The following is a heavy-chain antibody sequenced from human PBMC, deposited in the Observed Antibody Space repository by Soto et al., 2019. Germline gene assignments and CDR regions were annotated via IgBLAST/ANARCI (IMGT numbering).Heavy chain of an antibody. J-gene: IGHJ6*02. CDR1: GGSISSGPYS. CDR3: ARLGGFCSSTSCSGCYGMDV. V-gene: IGHV4-39*01. D-gene: IGHD2-2*01. Sequence: QVQLQESGPGLVKPSETLSLTCTVSGGSISSGPYSWGWIRQPPGEGLEWIGTFHYSENTYYNPSLESRVTISVDTSKNQFSLKGTSVTVADTAMYDCARLGGFCSSTSCSGCYGMDVWGQGTTVIVSS. CDR2: FHYSENT.